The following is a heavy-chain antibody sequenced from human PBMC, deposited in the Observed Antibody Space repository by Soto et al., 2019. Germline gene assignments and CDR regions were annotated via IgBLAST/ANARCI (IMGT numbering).Heavy chain of an antibody. CDR1: GFSFSTYA. Sequence: EVQLLESGGSLVQPGGSLRLSCAASGFSFSTYAMGWVRQAPGKGLEWVSAISGSGSATYYADPVKGRFTISRDNSKDTLYLQMNSLRAGDKAVYYCAKAIKGTGTNVIYDSWGQGSLVTVSS. CDR2: ISGSGSAT. J-gene: IGHJ4*02. D-gene: IGHD1-7*01. CDR3: AKAIKGTGTNVIYDS. V-gene: IGHV3-23*01.